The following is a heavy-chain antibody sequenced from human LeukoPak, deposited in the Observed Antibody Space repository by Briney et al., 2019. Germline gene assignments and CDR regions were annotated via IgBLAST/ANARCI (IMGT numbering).Heavy chain of an antibody. Sequence: GESLKISCKGSGYSFTSYWIGWVRQMPGKGLEWMGIIYPGDSDTRYSPSFQGQVTISADKSISTAYLQWSSLKASDTAMYYYARHRKAPFSGSYYAVPDYWGQGTLVTVSS. CDR2: IYPGDSDT. D-gene: IGHD3-10*01. J-gene: IGHJ4*02. V-gene: IGHV5-51*01. CDR3: ARHRKAPFSGSYYAVPDY. CDR1: GYSFTSYW.